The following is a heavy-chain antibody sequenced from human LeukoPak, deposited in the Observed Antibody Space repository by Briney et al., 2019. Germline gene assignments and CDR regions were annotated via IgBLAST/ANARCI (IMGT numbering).Heavy chain of an antibody. J-gene: IGHJ4*02. D-gene: IGHD1-7*01. V-gene: IGHV1-2*04. CDR2: INPNSGGT. Sequence: ASVKVSCKASGYTFTGCYMHWVRQAPGQGLEWMGWINPNSGGTNYAQKFQGWVTMTRDTSISTAYMELSRLRSDDTAVYYCARDRENWNSAGLDYWGQGTLVTVSS. CDR3: ARDRENWNSAGLDY. CDR1: GYTFTGCY.